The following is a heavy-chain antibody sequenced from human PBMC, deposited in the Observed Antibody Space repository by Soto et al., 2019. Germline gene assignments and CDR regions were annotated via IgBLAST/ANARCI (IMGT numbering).Heavy chain of an antibody. CDR1: GFTSSDHY. D-gene: IGHD5-12*01. Sequence: EMQVVESGGGLVQPGRSLRLSCAASGFTSSDHYLDWVRQAPGKGLEWVARSRDKIRRYTTEYAASVRGRFVISRDESRNSVYLQMSSLKTEDTAVYYCTRSTYGYGNFEYWGLGTLVTVSS. J-gene: IGHJ4*02. V-gene: IGHV3-72*01. CDR2: SRDKIRRYTT. CDR3: TRSTYGYGNFEY.